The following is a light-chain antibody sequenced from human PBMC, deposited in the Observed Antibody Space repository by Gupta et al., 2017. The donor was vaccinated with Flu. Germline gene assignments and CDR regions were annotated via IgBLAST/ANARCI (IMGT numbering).Light chain of an antibody. CDR1: QSVSSSY. Sequence: EIVLTQSPDTLSLSPGERATLSCRASQSVSSSYLAWYQQKPGQAPSLLIYAASSRATGVPDRFSGSGSGTDFTLTISRLEPEDFAVYYCQQYGSSPRTFGQGTKVEIK. CDR3: QQYGSSPRT. J-gene: IGKJ1*01. CDR2: AAS. V-gene: IGKV3-20*01.